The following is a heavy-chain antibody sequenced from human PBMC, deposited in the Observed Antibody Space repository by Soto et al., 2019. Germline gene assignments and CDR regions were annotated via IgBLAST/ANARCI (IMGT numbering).Heavy chain of an antibody. CDR2: IIPIFGTA. CDR3: AGAWSYYDSSGHTDAFDI. D-gene: IGHD3-22*01. J-gene: IGHJ3*02. V-gene: IGHV1-69*01. Sequence: QVQLVQSGAEVKKPGSSVKVSCKASGGTFSSYAISWVRQAPGQGLEWMGGIIPIFGTANYAQKFQGRVTITADESTRTAYMELSSLRSEDTAVYYCAGAWSYYDSSGHTDAFDIWGQGTTVTVSS. CDR1: GGTFSSYA.